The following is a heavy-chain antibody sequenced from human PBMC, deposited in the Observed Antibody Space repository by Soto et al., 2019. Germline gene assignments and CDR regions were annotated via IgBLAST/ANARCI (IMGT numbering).Heavy chain of an antibody. CDR3: ARDPFYSGYDMDDAFDI. CDR2: IKQDGSEK. CDR1: GFTFSSYW. Sequence: EVQLVESGGGLVQPGGSLRLSCAASGFTFSSYWMSWVRQAPGKGLEWVANIKQDGSEKYYVDSVKGRFTISRDNAKNSLYLQMNSLRAEDTAVYYCARDPFYSGYDMDDAFDIWGQGTMVTVSS. D-gene: IGHD5-12*01. V-gene: IGHV3-7*03. J-gene: IGHJ3*02.